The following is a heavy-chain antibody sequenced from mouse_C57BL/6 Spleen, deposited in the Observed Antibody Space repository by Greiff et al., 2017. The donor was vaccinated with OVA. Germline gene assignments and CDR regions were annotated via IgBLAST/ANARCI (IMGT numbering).Heavy chain of an antibody. D-gene: IGHD2-3*01. CDR1: GFTFTDYY. J-gene: IGHJ2*01. V-gene: IGHV7-3*01. CDR2: IRNKANGYTT. Sequence: EVQRVESGGGLVQPGGSLSLSCAASGFTFTDYYMSWVRQPPGKALGWLGFIRNKANGYTTEYSASVKGRFTISRDNSQSILYLQMNALRAEDSATYYCARPIYDGYYPFDYWGQGTTLTVSS. CDR3: ARPIYDGYYPFDY.